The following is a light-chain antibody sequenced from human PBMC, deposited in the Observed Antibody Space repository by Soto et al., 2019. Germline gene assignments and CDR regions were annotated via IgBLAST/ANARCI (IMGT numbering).Light chain of an antibody. CDR3: QQYDVWPALT. CDR2: GAS. Sequence: EIVMTQYPHSLSVSPGERVTLSCRASQSVSSSLAWYQQYPGQAPRLLIYGASTRASGVPDRFSGSGSGTEFILTISSLQSEDSAVYYCQQYDVWPALTFGGGTKVDIK. V-gene: IGKV3-15*01. CDR1: QSVSSS. J-gene: IGKJ4*01.